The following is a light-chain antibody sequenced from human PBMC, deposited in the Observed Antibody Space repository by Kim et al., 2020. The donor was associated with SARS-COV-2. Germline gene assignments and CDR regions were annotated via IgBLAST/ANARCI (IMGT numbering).Light chain of an antibody. V-gene: IGLV3-9*01. CDR1: NIGSKN. CDR2: SDT. CDR3: QVWDSTTVV. J-gene: IGLJ2*01. Sequence: SVALGQTPRITCGGNNIGSKNVLWYQQKPGQAPVLVIYSDTNRPSGIPERFSGSNSGDTATLTINRAQAGDEADYYCQVWDSTTVVFGGGTQLTVL.